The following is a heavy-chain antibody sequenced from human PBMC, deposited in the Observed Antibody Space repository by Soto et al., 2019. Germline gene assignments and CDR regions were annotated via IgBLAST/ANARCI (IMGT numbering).Heavy chain of an antibody. CDR2: IYRGGDI. J-gene: IGHJ4*02. Sequence: EVQVVESGGGLVQPGGSLRLSCAASGFFVTNYYMSWFRQAPGKGLEWVSVIYRGGDIYYADSVQGRFTTSRDTSRKSLELQMERPRVEDTAVYYCARDRRDGDTIWGQGVVVTVSS. CDR3: ARDRRDGDTI. V-gene: IGHV3-66*01. D-gene: IGHD3-3*01. CDR1: GFFVTNYY.